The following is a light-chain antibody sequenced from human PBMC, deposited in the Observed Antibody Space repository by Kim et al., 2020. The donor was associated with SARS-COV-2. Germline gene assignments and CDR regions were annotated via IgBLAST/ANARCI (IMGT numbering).Light chain of an antibody. CDR2: DVS. J-gene: IGLJ2*01. V-gene: IGLV2-11*01. Sequence: QSALTQPRSVSGSPGQSVTISCTGTSSDVGGYNYVSWYQQHPGKAPTLMIYDVSKRPSGVPDRFSGSKSGNTASLTISGLQAADEADYYCCSYAGSYTFVVFGGGTQLTVL. CDR3: CSYAGSYTFVV. CDR1: SSDVGGYNY.